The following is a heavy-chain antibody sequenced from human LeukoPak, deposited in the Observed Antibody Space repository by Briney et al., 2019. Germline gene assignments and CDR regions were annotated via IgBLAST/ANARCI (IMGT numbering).Heavy chain of an antibody. CDR2: INHSGST. V-gene: IGHV4-34*01. D-gene: IGHD6-6*01. Sequence: SETLSLTCAVYGGSFSGYYWSWIRQPPGKGLEWIGGINHSGSTNYNPSLKSRVTISVDTSKNQFSLKLSSVTAADTAVYYCARVPYSSSSVAFDIWGQGTMVTVSS. J-gene: IGHJ3*02. CDR3: ARVPYSSSSVAFDI. CDR1: GGSFSGYY.